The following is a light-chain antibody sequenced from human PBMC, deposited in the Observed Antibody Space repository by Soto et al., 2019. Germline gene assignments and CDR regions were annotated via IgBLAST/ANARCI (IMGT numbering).Light chain of an antibody. J-gene: IGKJ4*01. Sequence: GMTHYPTTLPVSPGERSTLAGGASQSVSSNLAWYQQKPGQAPRFLIYGASTRATGIPARFSGSGSGTEFTLTISSLQSEDFAVYYCQQYAFLLLRFGG. CDR1: QSVSSN. V-gene: IGKV3-15*01. CDR2: GAS. CDR3: QQYAFLLLR.